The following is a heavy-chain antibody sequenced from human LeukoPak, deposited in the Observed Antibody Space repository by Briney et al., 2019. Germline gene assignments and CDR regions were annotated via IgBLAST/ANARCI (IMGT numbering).Heavy chain of an antibody. CDR3: ARAGGSSWPFDY. V-gene: IGHV3-21*01. D-gene: IGHD3-10*01. CDR2: IGSGSVDK. Sequence: GGSLRLSCAASGFSFNIYAMGWVRQAPGKGLEWVSVIGSGSVDKHYADSVKGRFTISRDSAKNSLYLQMNSLRAEDTAVYYCARAGGSSWPFDYWGQGTLVTVSS. CDR1: GFSFNIYA. J-gene: IGHJ4*02.